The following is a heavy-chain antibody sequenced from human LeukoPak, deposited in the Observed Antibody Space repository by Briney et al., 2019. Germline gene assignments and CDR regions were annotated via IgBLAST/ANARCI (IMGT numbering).Heavy chain of an antibody. D-gene: IGHD3-22*01. CDR3: ARCGYYYGRFDP. CDR2: IYHSGST. Sequence: SETLSLTCTVSGYSISSGYYWGWIRPPPGKGLEWIGSIYHSGSTYYNPSLKSRVTISVDTSKNQFSLKLSSVTAADTAVYYCARCGYYYGRFDPWGQGTLVTVSS. V-gene: IGHV4-38-2*02. CDR1: GYSISSGYY. J-gene: IGHJ5*02.